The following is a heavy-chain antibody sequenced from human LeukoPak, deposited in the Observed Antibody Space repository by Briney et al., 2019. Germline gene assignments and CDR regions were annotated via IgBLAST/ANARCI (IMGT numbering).Heavy chain of an antibody. J-gene: IGHJ6*03. CDR2: IIPIFGTA. Sequence: ASVKVSCKASGGTFSSYAISWVRQAPGQGLEWMGGIIPIFGTANYAQKFQGRVTITMDESTSTAYMELSSLRSEDTAVYYCARVPATTVTFYYYYYYMDVWCKGTTVTVSS. CDR3: ARVPATTVTFYYYYYYMDV. D-gene: IGHD4-17*01. V-gene: IGHV1-69*05. CDR1: GGTFSSYA.